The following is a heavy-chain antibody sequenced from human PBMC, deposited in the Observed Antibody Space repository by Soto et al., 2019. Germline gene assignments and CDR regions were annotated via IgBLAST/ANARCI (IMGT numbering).Heavy chain of an antibody. CDR1: GFTFSSYA. J-gene: IGHJ5*02. D-gene: IGHD3-16*01. CDR2: ISGSGGST. V-gene: IGHV3-23*01. CDR3: AKLGSDFLNWFDP. Sequence: GGSLRLSCAASGFTFSSYAMSWVRQAPGKGLEWVSAISGSGGSTYYADSVKGRFTISRDNSKNTLYLQMSSLRAEVTALYYCAKLGSDFLNWFDPWGQGTLVTVSS.